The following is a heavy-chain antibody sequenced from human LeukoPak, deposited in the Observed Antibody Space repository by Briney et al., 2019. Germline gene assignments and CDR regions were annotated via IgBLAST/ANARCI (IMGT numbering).Heavy chain of an antibody. Sequence: GGSLRLSCAASGFTFSSYAMHWVRQAPGKGLEWVAVISYDGSNKYYADSVKGRFTISRDNSKNTLYLQMNSLRAEDTAVYYCARDRVNYYDSSGYHTPVFDYWGQGTLVTVSS. D-gene: IGHD3-22*01. CDR1: GFTFSSYA. CDR2: ISYDGSNK. J-gene: IGHJ4*02. CDR3: ARDRVNYYDSSGYHTPVFDY. V-gene: IGHV3-30*04.